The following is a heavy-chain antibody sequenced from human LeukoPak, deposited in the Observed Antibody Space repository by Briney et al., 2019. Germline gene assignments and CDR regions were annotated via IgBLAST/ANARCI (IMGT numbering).Heavy chain of an antibody. CDR3: ARVTLYSSSLEYYYYMDV. D-gene: IGHD6-6*01. V-gene: IGHV4-59*01. Sequence: SETLSLTCTVSGGSISSYYWSWIRQPPGKGLEWIGYIYYSGSTNYNPSLKSRVTISVDTSKNQFSLKLSSVTAADTAVYYCARVTLYSSSLEYYYYMDVWGKGTTVTVSS. J-gene: IGHJ6*03. CDR2: IYYSGST. CDR1: GGSISSYY.